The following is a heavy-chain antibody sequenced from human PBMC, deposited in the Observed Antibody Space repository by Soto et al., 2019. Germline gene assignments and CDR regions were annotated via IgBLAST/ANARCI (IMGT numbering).Heavy chain of an antibody. CDR3: AGYCSGGSCYPTPSIEYYGMDV. CDR2: IDPSDSYT. CDR1: GYSFTSYW. J-gene: IGHJ6*02. D-gene: IGHD2-15*01. V-gene: IGHV5-10-1*01. Sequence: PGESLKISFKGSGYSFTSYWISWVRQMPVKGLEWMGRIDPSDSYTNYSPSFQGHVTISADKSISTAYMQWSSLKASDTAMYYCAGYCSGGSCYPTPSIEYYGMDVWGQRNTVTVSS.